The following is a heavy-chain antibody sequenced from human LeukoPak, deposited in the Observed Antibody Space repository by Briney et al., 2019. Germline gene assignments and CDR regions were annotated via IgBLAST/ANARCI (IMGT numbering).Heavy chain of an antibody. V-gene: IGHV3-23*01. J-gene: IGHJ4*02. CDR3: AKKWGVGTTTLDYFDY. CDR2: ISGSGDNT. D-gene: IGHD1-26*01. Sequence: QTGGSLRLSCAASGFTFSNYAMTWVRRAPGTGLEWVSGISGSGDNTYYADSVKGRFTISRDNSKNTLYLQMNGLTDEDTAVYYCAKKWGVGTTTLDYFDYWGQGTLVTVSS. CDR1: GFTFSNYA.